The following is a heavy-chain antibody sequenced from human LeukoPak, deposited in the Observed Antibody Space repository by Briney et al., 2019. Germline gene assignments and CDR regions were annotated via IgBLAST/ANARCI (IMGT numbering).Heavy chain of an antibody. J-gene: IGHJ4*02. D-gene: IGHD1-7*01. Sequence: PGGSLRVSCAGCEFTLSSYGMPWDRHAPGKGLEGVTSIRYDGDNKHYADSMEGRLAISRDNSKNTLFLQMSSLRAEDTALYYCVKERAGSTGYFHHWGQGALVTVSS. CDR1: EFTLSSYG. V-gene: IGHV3-30*02. CDR3: VKERAGSTGYFHH. CDR2: IRYDGDNK.